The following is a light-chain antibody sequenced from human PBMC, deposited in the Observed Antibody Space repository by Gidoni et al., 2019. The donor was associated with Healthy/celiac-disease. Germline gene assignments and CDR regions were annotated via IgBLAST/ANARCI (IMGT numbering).Light chain of an antibody. CDR1: NIGSKC. CDR3: QVWDSSSDHVV. CDR2: DDS. J-gene: IGLJ2*01. Sequence: SYVLTQPPSVSVAPGQTARITCGGNNIGSKCVHWYQQNPGKAPVLVVYDDSDRPSGTPERFSGSNSGNTATLTISRVEAGDEADYYCQVWDSSSDHVVFGGGTKLTVL. V-gene: IGLV3-21*02.